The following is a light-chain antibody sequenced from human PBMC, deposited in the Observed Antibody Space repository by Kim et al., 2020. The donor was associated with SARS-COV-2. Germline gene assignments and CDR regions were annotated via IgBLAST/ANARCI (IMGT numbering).Light chain of an antibody. CDR3: QQYNNWPPLT. J-gene: IGKJ4*01. CDR2: DAS. CDR1: QSVSSN. Sequence: SPGERVTLSGRASQSVSSNLAWYQQKPGQAPRFLIYDASTRAPGIPARFSGSGSGTEFTLTISSLQSEDFAVYYCQQYNNWPPLTFGGGTKVDIK. V-gene: IGKV3-15*01.